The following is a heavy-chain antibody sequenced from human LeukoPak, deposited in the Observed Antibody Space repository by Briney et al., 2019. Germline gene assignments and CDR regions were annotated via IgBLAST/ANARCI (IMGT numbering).Heavy chain of an antibody. CDR1: GFTFSSYS. CDR2: VNRDGSET. Sequence: GGSLRLSCAASGFTFSSYSMNWVRQVPGRGPEWVANVNRDGSETYYLDSVKGRFTISKDNAKNSLYLQMNSLRAEDTALYHCARNNGMDVWGQGTTVIVSS. CDR3: ARNNGMDV. V-gene: IGHV3-7*03. J-gene: IGHJ6*02.